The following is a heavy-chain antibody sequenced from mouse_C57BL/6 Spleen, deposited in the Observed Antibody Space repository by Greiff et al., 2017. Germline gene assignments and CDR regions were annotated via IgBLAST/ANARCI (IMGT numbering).Heavy chain of an antibody. Sequence: VQGVESGPELVKPGASVKISCKASGYAFSSSWMNWVKQRPGKGLEWIGRIYPGDGDTNYNGKFKGKATLTADKSSSTAYMQLSSLTSEDSAVYFCARGPFDYWGQGTTLTVSS. CDR1: GYAFSSSW. J-gene: IGHJ2*01. CDR3: ARGPFDY. CDR2: IYPGDGDT. V-gene: IGHV1-82*01.